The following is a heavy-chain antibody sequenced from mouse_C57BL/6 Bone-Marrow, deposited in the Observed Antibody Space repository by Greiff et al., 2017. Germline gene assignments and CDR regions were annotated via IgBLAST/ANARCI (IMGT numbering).Heavy chain of an antibody. J-gene: IGHJ3*01. CDR3: ARRGNPAWFAY. D-gene: IGHD2-1*01. CDR2: IDPSDSYT. Sequence: VQLQQPGAELVRPGTSVKLSCKASGYTFTSYWMHWVKQRPGQGLEWIGVIDPSDSYTNYNQKFKGKATLTVDTSSSTAYMQLSSLTSEDSAVYYCARRGNPAWFAYWGQGTLVTVSA. CDR1: GYTFTSYW. V-gene: IGHV1-59*01.